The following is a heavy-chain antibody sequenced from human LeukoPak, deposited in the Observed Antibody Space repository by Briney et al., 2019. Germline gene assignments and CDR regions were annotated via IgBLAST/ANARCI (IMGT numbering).Heavy chain of an antibody. CDR3: ARTPLYSSSSYYYYYYMDV. CDR1: GGTFSSYA. J-gene: IGHJ6*03. CDR2: IIPIFGTA. Sequence: SVKVSCKASGGTFSSYAISWVRQAPGQGLEWMGGIIPIFGTANYAQKFQGRVTITPDESTSTACMELSSLRSEDTAVYYCARTPLYSSSSYYYYYYMDVWGKGTTVTVSS. D-gene: IGHD6-6*01. V-gene: IGHV1-69*13.